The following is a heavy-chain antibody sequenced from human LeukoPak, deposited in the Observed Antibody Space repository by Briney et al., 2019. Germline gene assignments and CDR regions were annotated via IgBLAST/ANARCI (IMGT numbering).Heavy chain of an antibody. CDR3: HRGLIRYCNSTSCYGDY. D-gene: IGHD2-2*01. J-gene: IGHJ4*02. V-gene: IGHV4-61*05. CDR2: IYYSGST. Sequence: PSETLSLTCTVSGGSISSSSYYWGWIRQPPGKGLEWIGYIYYSGSTNYNPSLKSRVTISVDTSKNQFSLKLSSVTAADTAVYYCHRGLIRYCNSTSCYGDYWGQGTLVTVSS. CDR1: GGSISSSSYY.